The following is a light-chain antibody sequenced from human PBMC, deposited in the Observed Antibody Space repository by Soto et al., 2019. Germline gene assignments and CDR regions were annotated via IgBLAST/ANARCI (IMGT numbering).Light chain of an antibody. J-gene: IGKJ2*01. CDR1: QDISTW. CDR2: TAS. V-gene: IGKV1-12*01. CDR3: QQANSFPYT. Sequence: DIQMTQSPSFVSASVGDRVTITCRASQDISTWLAWYQQKPGRAPNLLIYTASSLQSGVPSRFSGSGSGTDFTLTIISLQPEDFATYYCQQANSFPYTFGQGTKLEIK.